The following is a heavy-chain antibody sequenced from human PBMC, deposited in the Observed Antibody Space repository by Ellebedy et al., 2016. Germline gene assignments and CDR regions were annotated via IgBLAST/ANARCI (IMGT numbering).Heavy chain of an antibody. CDR2: ISGSGSST. D-gene: IGHD2-21*01. J-gene: IGHJ3*01. CDR3: TKGYFSRAYCGGDCYLDDPFDV. CDR1: GFSFSMYD. Sequence: GESLKISCAASGFSFSMYDMGWVRQVPGKGLEWVSGISGSGSSTHYADSVKGRFIISRDKSKNTVSLQKNSLRAEDTALYYCTKGYFSRAYCGGDCYLDDPFDVWGQGTVVTVSS. V-gene: IGHV3-23*01.